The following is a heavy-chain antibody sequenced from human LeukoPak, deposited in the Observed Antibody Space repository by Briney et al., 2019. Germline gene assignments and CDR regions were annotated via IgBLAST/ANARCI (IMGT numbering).Heavy chain of an antibody. CDR1: GGSISSYY. V-gene: IGHV4-4*07. J-gene: IGHJ6*03. CDR3: ARDRGGYSYGYYYYMDV. CDR2: IYTSGST. D-gene: IGHD5-18*01. Sequence: SETLSLTCTVSGGSISSYYWSWIRQPAGKGLEWIGRIYTSGSTNYNPSLKSRVTMSVDTSKNQFSLKLSSVTAADTAVYYCARDRGGYSYGYYYYMDVWGKGTTVTVSS.